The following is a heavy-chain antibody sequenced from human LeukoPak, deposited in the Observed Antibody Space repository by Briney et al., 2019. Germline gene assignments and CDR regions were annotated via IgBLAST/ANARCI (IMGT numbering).Heavy chain of an antibody. Sequence: GASVNVSCKAPGYSFTRYGFNWVRQAPGQGLEWMGWINAYNGNTKYAQKVQARVTMTTDTSTSTAYMELRSLRSDDTAVYYCTREGANYGVTGDVWGQGTTVIVSS. CDR2: INAYNGNT. D-gene: IGHD3-10*01. CDR3: TREGANYGVTGDV. J-gene: IGHJ6*02. V-gene: IGHV1-18*04. CDR1: GYSFTRYG.